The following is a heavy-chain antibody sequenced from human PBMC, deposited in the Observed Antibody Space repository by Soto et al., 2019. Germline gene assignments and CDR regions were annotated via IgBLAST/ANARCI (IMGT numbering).Heavy chain of an antibody. CDR1: GGPISRYY. V-gene: IGHV4-59*01. CDR2: IYYSGST. CDR3: ASVWFGSGSYYEGWFGR. D-gene: IGHD3-10*01. Sequence: SETLSLTCTVSGGPISRYYWSWIRQPPGKGLEWIGYIYYSGSTNYNPSLKSRVTISVDTSKNQFSLKLSSVPPADTAVYYCASVWFGSGSYYEGWFGRWRRGTL. J-gene: IGHJ5*02.